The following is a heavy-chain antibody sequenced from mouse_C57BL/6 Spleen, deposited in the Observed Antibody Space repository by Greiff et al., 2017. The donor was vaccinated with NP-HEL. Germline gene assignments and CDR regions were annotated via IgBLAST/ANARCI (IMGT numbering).Heavy chain of an antibody. D-gene: IGHD1-1*01. CDR3: AREDYYGGEAY. CDR1: GYTFTDYY. CDR2: IYPGSGNT. Sequence: QVQLQQSGAELVRPGASVKLSCKASGYTFTDYYINWVKQRPGQGLEWIARIYPGSGNTYYNEKFKGKATLTAEQSSSTAYLQLSSLPSEDAAVYFCAREDYYGGEAYWGQGTLVTVSA. V-gene: IGHV1-76*01. J-gene: IGHJ3*01.